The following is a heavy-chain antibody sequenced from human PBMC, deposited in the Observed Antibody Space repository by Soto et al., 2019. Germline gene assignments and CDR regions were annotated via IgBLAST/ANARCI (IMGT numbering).Heavy chain of an antibody. J-gene: IGHJ4*02. V-gene: IGHV3-23*01. CDR1: GFTFSSYA. D-gene: IGHD2-15*01. CDR2: IGGSGGNT. Sequence: QPGGSLRLSCAASGFTFSSYAMSWVRQPPGKGLEWVSAIGGSGGNTDYADSVKGRFTISRDNSKNTLYLQMNSLRAEDSAVYYCAKDHGSCSGGTCYPYNYWGQGTLVTV. CDR3: AKDHGSCSGGTCYPYNY.